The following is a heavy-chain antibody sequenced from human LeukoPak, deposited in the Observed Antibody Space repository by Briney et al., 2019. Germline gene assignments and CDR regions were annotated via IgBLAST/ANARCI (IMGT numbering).Heavy chain of an antibody. CDR2: ISSSSSDT. CDR3: ARDFWAGYCSSTSCYHYYYYGMDV. V-gene: IGHV3-11*05. J-gene: IGHJ6*02. Sequence: GGSLRLSCAASGFTFSDYYMSWIRQAPGKGLEWVSYISSSSSDTNYADSVKGRFTISRDNAKNSLYLQMNSLRAEDTAVYYCARDFWAGYCSSTSCYHYYYYGMDVWGQGTTVTVSS. D-gene: IGHD2-2*01. CDR1: GFTFSDYY.